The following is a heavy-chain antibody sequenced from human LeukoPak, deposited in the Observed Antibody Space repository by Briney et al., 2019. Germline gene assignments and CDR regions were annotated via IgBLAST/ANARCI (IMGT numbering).Heavy chain of an antibody. CDR1: GGSISSYY. D-gene: IGHD6-13*01. CDR3: ARGDRDSSSFFDY. J-gene: IGHJ4*02. V-gene: IGHV4-59*01. Sequence: PSETLSLTCTVSGGSISSYYWRWIRQPPGKGLEWIGYIDYSGSTNYNPSLKSRVTISVDTSQNQFSLKLSSVTDADTAVYYCARGDRDSSSFFDYWGQGTLVTVSS. CDR2: IDYSGST.